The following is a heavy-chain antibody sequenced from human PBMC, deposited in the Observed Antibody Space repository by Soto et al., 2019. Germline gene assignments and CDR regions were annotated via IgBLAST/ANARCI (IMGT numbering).Heavy chain of an antibody. J-gene: IGHJ6*02. CDR2: IIPIFGTA. CDR1: GGTFSSYA. CDR3: ARDHDAWRSSTSRMDV. V-gene: IGHV1-69*01. D-gene: IGHD2-2*01. Sequence: QVQLVQSGAEVKKPGSSVKVSCKASGGTFSSYAISWVRQAPGQGLEWMGGIIPIFGTANYAQKFQGRVTITADESTSTAFMELSSLRSEDTAVYYCARDHDAWRSSTSRMDVWGQGTTVTVSS.